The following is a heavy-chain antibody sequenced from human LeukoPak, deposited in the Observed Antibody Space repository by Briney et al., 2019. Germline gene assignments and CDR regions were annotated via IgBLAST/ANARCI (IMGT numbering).Heavy chain of an antibody. CDR1: GGSFSGYY. Sequence: PSETLSLTCAVYGGSFSGYYWTWIRQPPGRGLEWIGEINHSGSTNYNPSLKSRVTISVDTSKNQFSLKLSSVTAADTAVYYCARNPVEMTTVTPFDYWGQGTLVTVS. V-gene: IGHV4-34*01. J-gene: IGHJ4*02. CDR3: ARNPVEMTTVTPFDY. CDR2: INHSGST. D-gene: IGHD4-17*01.